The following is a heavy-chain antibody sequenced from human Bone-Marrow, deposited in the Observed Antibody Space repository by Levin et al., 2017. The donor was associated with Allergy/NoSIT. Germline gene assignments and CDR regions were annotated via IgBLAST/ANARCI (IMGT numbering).Heavy chain of an antibody. CDR2: SRNKDHSYTT. Sequence: GGSLRLSCAASGFTFSGHYMDWVRQAPGKGLEWVGRSRNKDHSYTTAYAASVKGRFTISRDVSKNSLYLQMNSLKTEDTAVYFCARHNAHCSGGDCRGNWFDPWGRGTLVTVSS. D-gene: IGHD2-15*01. J-gene: IGHJ5*02. CDR1: GFTFSGHY. CDR3: ARHNAHCSGGDCRGNWFDP. V-gene: IGHV3-72*01.